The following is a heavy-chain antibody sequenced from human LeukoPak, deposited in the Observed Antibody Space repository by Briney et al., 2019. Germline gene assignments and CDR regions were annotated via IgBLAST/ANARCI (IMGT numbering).Heavy chain of an antibody. V-gene: IGHV4-59*08. D-gene: IGHD3-10*01. Sequence: PSETLSLTCTVSGGSISYYYWSWSRQPPGKGLEWIGYVHYSGSTNYNPSLKSRVTISVDTSKNQFSLKLSSVTAADTAVYYCARGFTMVRDPGWFDPWGQGTLVTVSS. CDR3: ARGFTMVRDPGWFDP. J-gene: IGHJ5*02. CDR2: VHYSGST. CDR1: GGSISYYY.